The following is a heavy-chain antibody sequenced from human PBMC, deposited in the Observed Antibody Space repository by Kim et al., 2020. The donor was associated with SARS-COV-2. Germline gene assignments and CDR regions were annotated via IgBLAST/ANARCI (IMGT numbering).Heavy chain of an antibody. V-gene: IGHV3-13*01. CDR1: GFTFSSHD. CDR2: IGADGDT. CDR3: VRGISGSNYYYGMDA. Sequence: GGSLRLSCAASGFTFSSHDMHWVRQATGKGLEWVSGIGADGDTYYLGSVRGRFTISRENAKNSLYLQMNSLTVGDTAVYYCVRGISGSNYYYGMDAWGQG. J-gene: IGHJ6*02. D-gene: IGHD1-26*01.